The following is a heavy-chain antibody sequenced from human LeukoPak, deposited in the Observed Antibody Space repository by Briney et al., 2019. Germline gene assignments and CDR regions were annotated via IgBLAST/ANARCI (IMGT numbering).Heavy chain of an antibody. Sequence: GGSLRLSCAASGFTFSDYYMSWIRQAPGKGLEWVSYISSSGSTIYYADSVKGRFTISRDNAKNSLYLQMNSLRAEDTAVYYCARDARYFDWLLSRYFDYWGQGTLVTVSS. D-gene: IGHD3-9*01. CDR2: ISSSGSTI. J-gene: IGHJ4*02. CDR3: ARDARYFDWLLSRYFDY. V-gene: IGHV3-11*04. CDR1: GFTFSDYY.